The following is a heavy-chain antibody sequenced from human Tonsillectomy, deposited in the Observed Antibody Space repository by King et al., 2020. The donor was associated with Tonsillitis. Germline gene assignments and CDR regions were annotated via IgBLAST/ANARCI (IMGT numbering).Heavy chain of an antibody. J-gene: IGHJ1*01. CDR1: GFTFRIYA. CDR3: AKDLDSSGYYNGEYFQH. Sequence: VQLVESGGGLVQPGGSLRLSCAASGFTFRIYAMNWVRQAPGKGLEWVSTISVSGGNTHYADSVRGRFTISRDNSNNTLYLQMNRLRAEDTAVYYCAKDLDSSGYYNGEYFQHWGQGTPVTVSS. CDR2: ISVSGGNT. V-gene: IGHV3-23*04. D-gene: IGHD3-22*01.